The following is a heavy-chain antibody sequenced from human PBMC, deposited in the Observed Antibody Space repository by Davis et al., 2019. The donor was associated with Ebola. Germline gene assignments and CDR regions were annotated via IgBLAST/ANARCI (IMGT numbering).Heavy chain of an antibody. CDR2: SRNKENRYST. Sequence: GESLKISCAVSGLPFSYYFMDWVRLTPGKGLEWVGLSRNKENRYSTEYAASVRGRFTISRDDSKESLYLQMNSLRTEDTAVYYCARGPGSLWGQGTLVTVSS. CDR3: ARGPGSL. D-gene: IGHD1-26*01. CDR1: GLPFSYYF. V-gene: IGHV3-72*01. J-gene: IGHJ4*02.